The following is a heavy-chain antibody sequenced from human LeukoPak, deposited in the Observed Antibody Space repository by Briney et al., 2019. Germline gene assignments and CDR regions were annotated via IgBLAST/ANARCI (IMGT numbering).Heavy chain of an antibody. CDR3: ARDTKYALDN. D-gene: IGHD2-2*01. CDR1: GFTFSHYS. CDR2: IGISSGNT. Sequence: GGSLRLSCAASGFTFSHYSMNWVRQAPGKGLEWISYIGISSGNTKYADSVKGRFTISGDKAKNSVYLPMNSLRVEDTAVYYCARDTKYALDNWGQGTLVTVSS. V-gene: IGHV3-48*01. J-gene: IGHJ4*02.